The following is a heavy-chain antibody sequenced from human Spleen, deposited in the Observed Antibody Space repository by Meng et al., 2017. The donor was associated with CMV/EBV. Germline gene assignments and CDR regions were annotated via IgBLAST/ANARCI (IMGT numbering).Heavy chain of an antibody. Sequence: GSLRLSCAVYGGSFSGYYWSWIRQPPGKGLEWIGEINHSGSTNYNPSLKSRVTISVDTSKNQFSLKLSSVTAADTAVYYCARRNNWNYEIDFWGQGTLVTVSS. D-gene: IGHD1-7*01. J-gene: IGHJ4*02. V-gene: IGHV4-34*01. CDR1: GGSFSGYY. CDR2: INHSGST. CDR3: ARRNNWNYEIDF.